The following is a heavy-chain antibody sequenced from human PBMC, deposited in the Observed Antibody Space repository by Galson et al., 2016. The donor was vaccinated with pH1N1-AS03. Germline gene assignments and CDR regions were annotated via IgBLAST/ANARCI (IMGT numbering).Heavy chain of an antibody. D-gene: IGHD2-15*01. Sequence: SVKVSCKASGYTFTSYGIGWVRQAPGQGLEWMGWISPYNGRTEYAQTLQGRVTMTTDKSTSTAYMELRSLISDDTAMYYCARAFCSGGSCYDYFYYAVDVWGQGTTVTVAS. J-gene: IGHJ6*02. CDR2: ISPYNGRT. CDR3: ARAFCSGGSCYDYFYYAVDV. V-gene: IGHV1-18*01. CDR1: GYTFTSYG.